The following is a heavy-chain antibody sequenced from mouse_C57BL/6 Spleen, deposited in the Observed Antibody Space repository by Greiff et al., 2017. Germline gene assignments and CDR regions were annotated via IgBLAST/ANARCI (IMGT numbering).Heavy chain of an antibody. V-gene: IGHV1-80*01. CDR2: IYPGDGDT. D-gene: IGHD2-4*01. CDR1: GYAFSSYW. J-gene: IGHJ1*03. Sequence: VQLQQSGAELVKPGASVKISCKASGYAFSSYWMNWVKQRPGKGLEWIGQIYPGDGDTNYNGKFKGKATLTADKSSSTAYMQLSSLTSEDSAVYFCARPYYDYDRYVDVWGTGTTVTVSS. CDR3: ARPYYDYDRYVDV.